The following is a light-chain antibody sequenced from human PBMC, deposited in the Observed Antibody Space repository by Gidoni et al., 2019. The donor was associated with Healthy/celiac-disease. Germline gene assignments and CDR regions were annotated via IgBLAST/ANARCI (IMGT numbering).Light chain of an antibody. V-gene: IGLV4-69*01. Sequence: QLVLTQSPSASASLGASVQLTCTLSSGHSSYAIAWHQQQPEKGPRYLMKLNSDGSHSKGDGIPDRFSGSSSGAGRYLTIASRQSEDEADYYWQTWGTGIQVVGGGTKLTVL. CDR2: LNSDGSH. CDR3: QTWGTGIQV. CDR1: SGHSSYA. J-gene: IGLJ3*02.